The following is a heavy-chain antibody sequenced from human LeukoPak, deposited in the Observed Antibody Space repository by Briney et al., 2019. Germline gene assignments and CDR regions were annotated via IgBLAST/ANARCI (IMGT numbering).Heavy chain of an antibody. J-gene: IGHJ5*02. CDR1: GFTFSDYY. D-gene: IGHD4-17*01. V-gene: IGHV3-11*05. CDR2: ISSSSSCT. CDR3: ARGPYGDYNWFDP. Sequence: GGSLRLSWAASGFTFSDYYMSWIRQAPGKGLEWVSYISSSSSCTNYADSVKGRFTISTNTAKTSLYLQMNRMTAEDTAVYYCARGPYGDYNWFDPWGQGTLVTVSS.